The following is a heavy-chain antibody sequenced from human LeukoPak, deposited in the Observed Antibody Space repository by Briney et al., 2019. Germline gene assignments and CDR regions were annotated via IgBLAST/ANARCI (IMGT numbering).Heavy chain of an antibody. CDR2: MNPNSGNT. D-gene: IGHD3-22*01. Sequence: ASVKVSCKASGYTFTSYDINWVRQATGQGLEWMGWMNPNSGNTGYAQKFQGRVTMTRNTSISTAYMELSSLRSEDTAVYYCARDPDPPTMIVVAPSDYWGQGTLVTVSS. J-gene: IGHJ4*02. CDR1: GYTFTSYD. V-gene: IGHV1-8*01. CDR3: ARDPDPPTMIVVAPSDY.